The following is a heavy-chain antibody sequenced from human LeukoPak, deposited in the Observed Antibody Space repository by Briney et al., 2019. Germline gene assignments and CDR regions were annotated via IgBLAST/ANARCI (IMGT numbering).Heavy chain of an antibody. J-gene: IGHJ4*02. D-gene: IGHD2-15*01. CDR2: INDDGSST. CDR3: ARVFCSGSSCSHFDY. Sequence: GGSLRLSCAASGFTFRSYWMHWVRQAPGKGLVWVSRINDDGSSTSYADSVKGRFTISRDNAKNTLYLQMNSLRAEDTAVYYCARVFCSGSSCSHFDYWGQGTLVAVSS. CDR1: GFTFRSYW. V-gene: IGHV3-74*01.